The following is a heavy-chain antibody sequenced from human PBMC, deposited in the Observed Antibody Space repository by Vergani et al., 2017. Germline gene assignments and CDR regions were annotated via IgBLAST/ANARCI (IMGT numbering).Heavy chain of an antibody. D-gene: IGHD1-14*01. J-gene: IGHJ4*02. Sequence: QVQLQESGPGLVKPSQTLSLTCTVSGGSISSGSYYWSWIRQPAGKGLEWIGRIYTSGSTNYNPSLKSRVTMSVHTSKSQFSLKLSSVTAADTAVYYCARSIVSRNPPDYFDNWGQGTLVTVSS. CDR1: GGSISSGSYY. V-gene: IGHV4-61*02. CDR2: IYTSGST. CDR3: ARSIVSRNPPDYFDN.